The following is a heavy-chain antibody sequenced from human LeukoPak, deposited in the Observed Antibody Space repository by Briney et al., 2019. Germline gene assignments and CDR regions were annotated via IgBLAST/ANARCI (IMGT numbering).Heavy chain of an antibody. J-gene: IGHJ3*02. CDR3: AKDKQWQQWGDAFDI. CDR2: ISSSSSYI. V-gene: IGHV3-21*01. CDR1: GFTFSSYG. Sequence: GGTLRLSCAASGFTFSSYGMSWVRQAPGKGLEWVSSISSSSSYIYYADSVKGRFTISRDNSKNTLYLQMNSLRAEDTAVYYCAKDKQWQQWGDAFDIWGQGTMVTVSS. D-gene: IGHD6-19*01.